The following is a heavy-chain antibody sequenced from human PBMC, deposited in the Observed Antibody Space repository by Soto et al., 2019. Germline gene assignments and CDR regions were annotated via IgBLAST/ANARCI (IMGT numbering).Heavy chain of an antibody. V-gene: IGHV5-51*01. Sequence: PEESLSISSKGSGESFTPSWVGWVRQMPGKGLEWMGIIYPGDSDTRYSPSFQGQVTISADKSISTAYLQWSSLKASDTAMYYCARHALSRDSYGLNDAFDIWGQGTLVIVSS. D-gene: IGHD5-18*01. CDR3: ARHALSRDSYGLNDAFDI. CDR1: GESFTPSW. J-gene: IGHJ3*02. CDR2: IYPGDSDT.